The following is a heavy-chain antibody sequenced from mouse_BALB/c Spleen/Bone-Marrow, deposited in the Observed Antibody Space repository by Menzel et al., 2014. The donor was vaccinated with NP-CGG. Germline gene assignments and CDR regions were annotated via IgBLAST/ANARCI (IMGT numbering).Heavy chain of an antibody. CDR3: ARRGYYYGSSYVDY. CDR2: ICPGDGDT. CDR1: GYAFSSYW. J-gene: IGHJ2*01. D-gene: IGHD1-1*01. V-gene: IGHV1-80*01. Sequence: QVQLQQSGAELVRPGSSVKISCKASGYAFSSYWMNWVKQRPGQGLEWIGQICPGDGDTNYNGKFKGKATLTADKSSSTAYTQLSSLTSEDSAVYFCARRGYYYGSSYVDYWGQGTTLTVSS.